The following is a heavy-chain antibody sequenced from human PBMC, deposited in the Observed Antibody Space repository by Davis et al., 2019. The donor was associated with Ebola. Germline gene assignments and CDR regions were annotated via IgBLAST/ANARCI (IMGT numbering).Heavy chain of an antibody. CDR2: ISGSGGGT. V-gene: IGHV3-23*01. Sequence: GGSLRLSCAASGFTFGSSWMHWVRQAPGKGLDWVSTISGSGGGTYYADAVKGRFTISRDNSMNTLYLQMNNLRAEDTALYYCAKHRTASGSRYFDLWGRGTLVTVSS. CDR3: AKHRTASGSRYFDL. CDR1: GFTFGSSW. D-gene: IGHD3-10*01. J-gene: IGHJ2*01.